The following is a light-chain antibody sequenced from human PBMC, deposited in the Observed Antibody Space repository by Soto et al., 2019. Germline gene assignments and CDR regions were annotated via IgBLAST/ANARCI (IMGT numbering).Light chain of an antibody. J-gene: IGKJ2*01. Sequence: DIQMTQSPSSLSASVGDRVTLTCRASQSISTSLNWYQHEPGKSPKLLIYAASILQSWVPSRFSGRGSGTDFTLTINSLQVEDFATYFCQQSRSNPRTFGQGTKLDI. CDR1: QSISTS. CDR2: AAS. V-gene: IGKV1-39*01. CDR3: QQSRSNPRT.